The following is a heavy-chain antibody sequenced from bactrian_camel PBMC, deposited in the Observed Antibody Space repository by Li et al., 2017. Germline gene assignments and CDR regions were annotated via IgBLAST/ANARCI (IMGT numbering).Heavy chain of an antibody. D-gene: IGHD7*01. Sequence: HVQLVESGGGSVQAGGSLILSCAASENTDDLSYMGWYRQTPGKGREGVATIDHGGITTIYADSVKGRFTISLNNAMNLVYLQMSSLKPEDTAMYYCAASQSWAPMFGGTCEMDDDYKYWGQGTQVTVS. CDR1: ENTDDLSY. CDR3: AASQSWAPMFGGTCEMDDDYKY. J-gene: IGHJ4*01. CDR2: IDHGGITT. V-gene: IGHV3S53*01.